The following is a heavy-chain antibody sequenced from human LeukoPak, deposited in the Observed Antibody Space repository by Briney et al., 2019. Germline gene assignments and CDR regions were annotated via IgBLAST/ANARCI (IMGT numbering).Heavy chain of an antibody. J-gene: IGHJ4*02. Sequence: SETLSLTCTVSGGSISSSSYYWGWLRQPPGRGLEWIGSTYYGGSTLYNPSLKSRVTISVDTSKNRFSLKLSSVTAADTAVYYCARTYYYDSSGPYYWGQGTLVTVSS. CDR3: ARTYYYDSSGPYY. V-gene: IGHV4-39*07. D-gene: IGHD3-22*01. CDR1: GGSISSSSYY. CDR2: TYYGGST.